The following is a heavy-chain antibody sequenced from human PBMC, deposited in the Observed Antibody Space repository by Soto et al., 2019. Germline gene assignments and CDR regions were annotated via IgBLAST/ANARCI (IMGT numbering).Heavy chain of an antibody. D-gene: IGHD2-2*01. J-gene: IGHJ6*02. CDR2: IYYSGST. Sequence: SETLSLTCTVSGGSISSGGYYWSWIRQHPGKGLEWIGYIYYSGSTYYNPSLKSRVTISVDTSKNQFSLKLSSVTAADTAVYYCARRTSLNCSSTSCNPTYYYYHYGMDVWGQGTTVTVSS. CDR1: GGSISSGGYY. V-gene: IGHV4-31*03. CDR3: ARRTSLNCSSTSCNPTYYYYHYGMDV.